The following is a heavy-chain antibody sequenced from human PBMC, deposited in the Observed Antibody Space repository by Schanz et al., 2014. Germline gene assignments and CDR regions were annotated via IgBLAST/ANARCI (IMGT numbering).Heavy chain of an antibody. J-gene: IGHJ2*01. CDR3: ARNRGSGGQNWYFDL. D-gene: IGHD1-26*01. V-gene: IGHV3-7*05. CDR2: IKEDGSVK. CDR1: GFTFSGYS. Sequence: DVQLLESGGGLVQPGGSLRLSCAASGFTFSGYSMNWVRQAPGKGLEWVANIKEDGSVKDYVDSVKGRFTISRDNAKNSLYLQMTSLRADDTAVYYCARNRGSGGQNWYFDLWGRGTLVTVSS.